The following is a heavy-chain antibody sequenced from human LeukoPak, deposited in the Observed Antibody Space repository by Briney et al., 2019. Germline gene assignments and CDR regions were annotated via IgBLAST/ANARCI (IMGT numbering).Heavy chain of an antibody. Sequence: PGGSLRLSCAASGFTFSSYWMNWVRQAPGKGLEWVSYISSSGSTIYYADSVKGRFTISRDNAKNSLYLQMNSLRAEDTAVYYCAREIRIGWFDYWGQGTLVTVSS. D-gene: IGHD2-15*01. J-gene: IGHJ4*02. CDR1: GFTFSSYW. CDR2: ISSSGSTI. V-gene: IGHV3-48*04. CDR3: AREIRIGWFDY.